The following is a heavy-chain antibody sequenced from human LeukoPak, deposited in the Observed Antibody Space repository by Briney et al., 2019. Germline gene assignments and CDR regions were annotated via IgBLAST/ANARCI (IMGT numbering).Heavy chain of an antibody. CDR3: AREGYRITMVRGVIRSLGMDV. CDR2: INPNSGGS. V-gene: IGHV1-2*04. J-gene: IGHJ6*04. D-gene: IGHD3-10*01. CDR1: GYTFTGYY. Sequence: ASVKVSCKASGYTFTGYYMHWVRQAPGQGLEWMGWINPNSGGSNYAQKFQGWVTMTRDTSISTAYMELSRLRSDDTAVYYCAREGYRITMVRGVIRSLGMDVWGKGTMVTVSS.